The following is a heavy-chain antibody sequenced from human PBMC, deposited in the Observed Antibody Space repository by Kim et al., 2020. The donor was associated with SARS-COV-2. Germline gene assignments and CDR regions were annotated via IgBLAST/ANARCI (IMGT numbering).Heavy chain of an antibody. CDR2: IYDSGVT. Sequence: SETLSLTCTVSGASISGFYWTWIRQPPGKGLEWIGHIYDSGVTKNNPSLQSRVTLSVDTSRNQFSLRLRSVTAADTAIYYCARGGYSPWVYYYGMDVWGQGTTVIVSS. J-gene: IGHJ6*02. CDR1: GASISGFY. CDR3: ARGGYSPWVYYYGMDV. V-gene: IGHV4-59*01. D-gene: IGHD5-18*01.